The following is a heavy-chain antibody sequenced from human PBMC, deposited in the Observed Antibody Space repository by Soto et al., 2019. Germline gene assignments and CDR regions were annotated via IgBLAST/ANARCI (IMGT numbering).Heavy chain of an antibody. Sequence: QVQLQESGPGLVKPSGTLSLTCAVSGGSISSSNWWSWVRQPPGKGLEWIGEIYHSGSTNYNPSLKSRITLSVAKPKNQFSLKLGSLIAADTAVYYCASVTGSRDLDYWGQGTLVTVSS. V-gene: IGHV4-4*02. CDR3: ASVTGSRDLDY. CDR1: GGSISSSNW. D-gene: IGHD3-9*01. J-gene: IGHJ4*02. CDR2: IYHSGST.